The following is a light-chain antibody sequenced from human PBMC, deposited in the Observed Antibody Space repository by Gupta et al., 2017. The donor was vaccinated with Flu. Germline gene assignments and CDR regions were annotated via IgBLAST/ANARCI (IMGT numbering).Light chain of an antibody. V-gene: IGLV2-14*01. J-gene: IGLJ1*01. CDR2: EIN. Sequence: QSALTQPASVSGSPGQSITISCTGTASDIGKYHYVSWYQRQPGRAPRLIIFEINSRPAGISSRFSGSKSGASASLTISGLQPDDEGDYFCASYTFDTPYVFGTGTTVTV. CDR3: ASYTFDTPYV. CDR1: ASDIGKYHY.